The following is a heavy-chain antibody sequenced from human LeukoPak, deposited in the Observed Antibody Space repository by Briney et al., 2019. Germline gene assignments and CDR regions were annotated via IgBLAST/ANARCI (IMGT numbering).Heavy chain of an antibody. CDR2: ISSSSSTI. Sequence: GGSLRLSCAASGFTFSSYSMNWVRQAPGKGLEWVSYISSSSSTIYYADSVKGRFTISRDNAKNSLYLQMNSLRAEVTAVYYCARFRSGSYFDYWGQGTLVTVSS. V-gene: IGHV3-48*01. CDR3: ARFRSGSYFDY. J-gene: IGHJ4*02. D-gene: IGHD1-26*01. CDR1: GFTFSSYS.